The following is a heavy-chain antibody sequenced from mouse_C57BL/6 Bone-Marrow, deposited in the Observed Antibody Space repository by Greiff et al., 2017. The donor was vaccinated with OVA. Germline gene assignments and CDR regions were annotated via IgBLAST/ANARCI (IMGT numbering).Heavy chain of an antibody. Sequence: EVKLMESGGGLVQPGGSLKLSCAASGFTFSDYYMYWVRQTPEKRLEWVAYISNGGGSTYYPDTVKGRFTISRDNAKNTLYLLMSRLKSEDTAMYYCARHGSSYDFDYWGQGTTLTVSS. CDR2: ISNGGGST. V-gene: IGHV5-12*01. D-gene: IGHD1-1*01. CDR1: GFTFSDYY. CDR3: ARHGSSYDFDY. J-gene: IGHJ2*01.